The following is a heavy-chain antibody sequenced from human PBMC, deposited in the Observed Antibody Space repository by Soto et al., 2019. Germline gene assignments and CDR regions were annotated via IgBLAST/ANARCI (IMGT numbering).Heavy chain of an antibody. Sequence: PSETLSLTCTVSGGSISSGGYYWSWIRQHPGKGLEWIGYIYYSGSTYYNPSLKSRVTISVDTSKNQFSLKLSSVTAADTAVYYCARGEYQLSYYYYYYMDVWGKGTTVTV. J-gene: IGHJ6*03. CDR3: ARGEYQLSYYYYYYMDV. D-gene: IGHD2-2*01. CDR2: IYYSGST. CDR1: GGSISSGGYY. V-gene: IGHV4-31*03.